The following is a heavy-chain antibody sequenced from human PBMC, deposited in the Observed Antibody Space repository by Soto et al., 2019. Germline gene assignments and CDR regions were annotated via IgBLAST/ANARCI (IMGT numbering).Heavy chain of an antibody. J-gene: IGHJ5*02. D-gene: IGHD4-17*01. Sequence: SGPTLVNPTQTLTLTCSFSGFSLTTSGMCVGWIRQPPGKALEWLALIDWDDGKFYSPSLKTRLTISKDTSKNQVVLTMTNMDPVDTATYFCARITQGDYFWFDPWGPGTLVTVSS. CDR3: ARITQGDYFWFDP. V-gene: IGHV2-70*01. CDR1: GFSLTTSGMC. CDR2: IDWDDGK.